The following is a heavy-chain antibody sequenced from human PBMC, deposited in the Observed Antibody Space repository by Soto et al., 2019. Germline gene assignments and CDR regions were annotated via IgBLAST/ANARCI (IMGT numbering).Heavy chain of an antibody. J-gene: IGHJ5*02. D-gene: IGHD6-19*01. CDR1: GFTFSNYG. CDR2: ISYDGSQK. V-gene: IGHV3-30*18. Sequence: QVHLVESGGGVVQPGRSLRLSCAASGFTFSNYGMHWVRQAPGKGLEWVAVISYDGSQKDYAESVKGRVTVSRDNSKNILYLQGNSLRPGDTAVYYGAKSSGWYINWFDPWGQGTLVTVSS. CDR3: AKSSGWYINWFDP.